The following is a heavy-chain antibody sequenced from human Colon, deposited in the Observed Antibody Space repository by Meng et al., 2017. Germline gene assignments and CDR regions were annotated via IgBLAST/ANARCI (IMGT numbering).Heavy chain of an antibody. J-gene: IGHJ4*02. CDR1: GFNFSSYA. CDR3: AKDSRNYYDSSGYYGHVDY. CDR2: ISDSSGST. V-gene: IGHV3-23*01. D-gene: IGHD3-22*01. Sequence: GESLKISCAASGFNFSSYAMTWVRQAPGKGLEWVSVISDSSGSTYYADSVKGRFTISRDNSKNTLYLQMNSLRAEDTAVYYCAKDSRNYYDSSGYYGHVDYWGQGTLVTVSS.